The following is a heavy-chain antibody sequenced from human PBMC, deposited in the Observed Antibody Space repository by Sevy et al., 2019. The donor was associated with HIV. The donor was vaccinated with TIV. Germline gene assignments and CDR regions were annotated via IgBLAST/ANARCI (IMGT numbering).Heavy chain of an antibody. CDR2: IYTSGNT. V-gene: IGHV4-61*02. CDR1: GGSISSGSYY. D-gene: IGHD3-16*02. CDR3: ARGPPPITFGGVIAFDS. Sequence: TLSLTCTVSGGSISSGSYYWSWIRQPAGKGLEWIGRIYTSGNTNYNPSLKSRVTMSVDTSKNQFSLKLSSVTAADTAVYYCARGPPPITFGGVIAFDSWGQGTLVTVSS. J-gene: IGHJ4*02.